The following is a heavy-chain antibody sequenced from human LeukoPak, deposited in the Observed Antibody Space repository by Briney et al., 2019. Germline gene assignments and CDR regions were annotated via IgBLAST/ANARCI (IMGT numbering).Heavy chain of an antibody. CDR3: TPRDY. CDR2: IRSKAYGGTT. V-gene: IGHV3-49*04. J-gene: IGHJ4*02. Sequence: GGSLGLSCTPSGVTFCDYAMSWVRQAPGKGVEWVGFIRSKAYGGTTEYAASVKGTFTISRDDPKSIAYLQMNSLKTEDTAVYYCTPRDYWGQGTLVSVSS. CDR1: GVTFCDYA.